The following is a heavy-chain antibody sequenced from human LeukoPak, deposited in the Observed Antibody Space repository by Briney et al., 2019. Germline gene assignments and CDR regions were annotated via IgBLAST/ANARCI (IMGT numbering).Heavy chain of an antibody. D-gene: IGHD3-22*01. V-gene: IGHV4-31*03. Sequence: SETLSLTCTVSGGSISSGGYYWSWIRQHPGKGLEWIGYIYYSGSTYYNPSLKSRVTISVDTSKNQFSLKLSSVTAADTAVYYCARRSPSGYYVYWGQGTLVTVSS. CDR2: IYYSGST. CDR3: ARRSPSGYYVY. CDR1: GGSISSGGYY. J-gene: IGHJ4*02.